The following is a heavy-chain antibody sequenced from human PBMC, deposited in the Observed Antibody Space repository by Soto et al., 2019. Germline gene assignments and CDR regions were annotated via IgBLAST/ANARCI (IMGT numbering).Heavy chain of an antibody. Sequence: QVQLVXSGGGVVQPGXSLRXSCAASGFTFSSYAMHWVRQAPGKGXXWXXXISYDGSNKYYADSVKGRFTISXXXXXXXXXXXXXXXXXXXXAVYYCARDHTTMVRGGERGYFDLWGRGTLVTVSS. CDR1: GFTFSSYA. V-gene: IGHV3-30-3*01. CDR2: ISYDGSNK. D-gene: IGHD3-10*01. CDR3: ARDHTTMVRGGERGYFDL. J-gene: IGHJ2*01.